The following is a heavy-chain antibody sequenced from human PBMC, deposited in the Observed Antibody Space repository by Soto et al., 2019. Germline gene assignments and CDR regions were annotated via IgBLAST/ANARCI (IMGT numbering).Heavy chain of an antibody. CDR1: GFTFSSYA. CDR3: AKDSPDLWFGETYYFDY. CDR2: ISGSGGST. D-gene: IGHD3-10*01. Sequence: GGSLRLSCAASGFTFSSYAMSWVRQAPGKGLEWVSAISGSGGSTYYADSVKGRFTISRDNSKNTLYLQMNSLRAEDTAVYYCAKDSPDLWFGETYYFDYWGQGTLVTVSS. V-gene: IGHV3-23*01. J-gene: IGHJ4*02.